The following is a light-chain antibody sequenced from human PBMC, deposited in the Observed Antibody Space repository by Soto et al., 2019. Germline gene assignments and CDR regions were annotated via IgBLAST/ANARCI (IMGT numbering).Light chain of an antibody. J-gene: IGKJ1*01. Sequence: EIVLTQSPRTLSLSPGERATLSCRASQSLRSTSLAWYQQKPGQAPRLLISGASTRAADIPDRFSGSGSGTDFTLTIGRLEPEDLAVYYCQQYDSSPRTVGQGTKVDSK. CDR2: GAS. CDR3: QQYDSSPRT. CDR1: QSLRSTS. V-gene: IGKV3-20*01.